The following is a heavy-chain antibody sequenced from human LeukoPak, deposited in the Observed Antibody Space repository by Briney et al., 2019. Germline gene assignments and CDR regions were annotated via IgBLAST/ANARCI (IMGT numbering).Heavy chain of an antibody. V-gene: IGHV5-51*01. Sequence: GESLKISCKGSGYSFTSYWIGWVRQMPGKGLEWMGIIYPGDSDTRYSPSFQGQVTISADKSISTAYLQWSSLKASDTAMYYCARQTGIVVVDEYYFDYWGQGTLVTVSS. CDR3: ARQTGIVVVDEYYFDY. J-gene: IGHJ4*02. D-gene: IGHD3-22*01. CDR1: GYSFTSYW. CDR2: IYPGDSDT.